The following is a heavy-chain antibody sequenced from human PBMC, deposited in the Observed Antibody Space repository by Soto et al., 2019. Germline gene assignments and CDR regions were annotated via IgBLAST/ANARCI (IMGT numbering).Heavy chain of an antibody. CDR3: ARAHYGDYGYGMDV. D-gene: IGHD4-17*01. J-gene: IGHJ6*02. Sequence: QLQLQESGSGLVKPSQTLSLTCAVSGGSISSGGYSWSWIRQPPGKGLEWIGYIYHSGTTYYNPSLQIRVTISVDRSKNQFSLKLSPVTAADTAVYYCARAHYGDYGYGMDVWGQGTTVTVSS. V-gene: IGHV4-30-2*01. CDR2: IYHSGTT. CDR1: GGSISSGGYS.